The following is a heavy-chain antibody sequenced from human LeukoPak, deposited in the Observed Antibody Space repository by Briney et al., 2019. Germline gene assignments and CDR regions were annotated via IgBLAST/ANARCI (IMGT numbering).Heavy chain of an antibody. CDR2: ISGSCGST. D-gene: IGHD3-10*01. Sequence: GGSLRLSCAASGFTFSSYAVSWVRQAPGKGLEWVSAISGSCGSTYYADSVKGRFTISRDNSKNTLSLQMNSLRAEDTAVYYCAKDLPGDGDYWGQGTLVTVSS. CDR3: AKDLPGDGDY. CDR1: GFTFSSYA. V-gene: IGHV3-23*01. J-gene: IGHJ4*02.